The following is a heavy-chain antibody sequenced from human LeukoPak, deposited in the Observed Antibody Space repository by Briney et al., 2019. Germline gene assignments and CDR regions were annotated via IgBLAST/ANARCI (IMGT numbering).Heavy chain of an antibody. J-gene: IGHJ4*02. CDR2: ISAYNGNT. D-gene: IGHD1-26*01. CDR1: GYTFTSYG. Sequence: GASVKVSCKASGYTFTSYGISWVRQAPGQGLEWMGWISAYNGNTNYAQKLQGRVTMTTDTSTSTAYMEQRSLRPDDTAVYYCARLSGELESSPFDYWGQGTLVTVSS. CDR3: ARLSGELESSPFDY. V-gene: IGHV1-18*01.